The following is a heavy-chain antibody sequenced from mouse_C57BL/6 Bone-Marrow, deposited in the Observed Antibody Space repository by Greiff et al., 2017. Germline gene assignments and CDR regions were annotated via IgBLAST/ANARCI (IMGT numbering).Heavy chain of an antibody. V-gene: IGHV1-54*01. J-gene: IGHJ2*01. Sequence: QVQLQQSGAELVRPGTSVKVSCKASGYAFTNYLIEWVKQRPGQGLEWIGVINPGSGGTNYNEKFKGKATLTADKSASTAYMQLSSLTCEDSAVYFCSRREYWGQGTTLTVSS. CDR1: GYAFTNYL. CDR2: INPGSGGT. CDR3: SRREY.